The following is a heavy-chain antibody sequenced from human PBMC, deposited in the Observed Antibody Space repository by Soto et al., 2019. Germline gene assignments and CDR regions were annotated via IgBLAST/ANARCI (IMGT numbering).Heavy chain of an antibody. CDR3: VHTSGSGNSACFDY. CDR1: GFSLSTSRVG. J-gene: IGHJ4*02. V-gene: IGHV2-5*02. Sequence: QITLKESGPTLVKPTQTLTLTCTFSGFSLSTSRVGVGWIRQPPGKALEWLALIYWDDDKRYSPSLKSRLTITKDTWKNQVGLTTTTTDPVDTATYYCVHTSGSGNSACFDYWGQGTLVTVSS. CDR2: IYWDDDK. D-gene: IGHD3-10*01.